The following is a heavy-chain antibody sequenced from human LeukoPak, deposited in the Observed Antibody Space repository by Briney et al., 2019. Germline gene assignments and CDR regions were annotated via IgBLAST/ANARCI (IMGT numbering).Heavy chain of an antibody. CDR1: GFTFSNYW. D-gene: IGHD3-16*01. V-gene: IGHV3-74*01. CDR3: ARSRYDYIWGIDY. CDR2: LNSDGSST. Sequence: GGSLRLSCAASGFTFSNYWMHWVRQAPGKGLVWVSRLNSDGSSTNYADSVKGRFTISRDNAKNTLYLQMNSLRDEDTAVFYCARSRYDYIWGIDYWGQGTLVTISS. J-gene: IGHJ4*02.